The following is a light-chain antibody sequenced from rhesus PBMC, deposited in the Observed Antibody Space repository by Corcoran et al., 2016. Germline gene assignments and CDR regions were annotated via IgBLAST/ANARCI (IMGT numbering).Light chain of an antibody. V-gene: IGKV1-25*01. CDR2: KAA. J-gene: IGKJ4*01. Sequence: DIQMTQSPSSLSASVGDTVTITCRASQGISSYFAWYQQKPGKAPKLLVYKAATLKSGVPSRFSGSGSCTDFTLSISSLQPEDFATYYCQQHNSDPPTFGGGTKVELK. CDR3: QQHNSDPPT. CDR1: QGISSY.